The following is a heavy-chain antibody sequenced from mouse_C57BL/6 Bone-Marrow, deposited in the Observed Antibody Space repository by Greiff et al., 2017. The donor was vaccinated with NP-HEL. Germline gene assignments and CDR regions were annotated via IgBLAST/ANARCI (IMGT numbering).Heavy chain of an antibody. Sequence: EVQLQQSGAELVRPGASVKLSCTASGFNITDYYMHWVKQRPEQGLEWIGRIDPEDGDTEYAPKFQGKATMTADTSSNTAYLQLSSLTSEDTAVYYCTTDDYDGYFDVWGTGTTVTVSS. V-gene: IGHV14-1*01. D-gene: IGHD2-4*01. CDR2: IDPEDGDT. J-gene: IGHJ1*03. CDR1: GFNITDYY. CDR3: TTDDYDGYFDV.